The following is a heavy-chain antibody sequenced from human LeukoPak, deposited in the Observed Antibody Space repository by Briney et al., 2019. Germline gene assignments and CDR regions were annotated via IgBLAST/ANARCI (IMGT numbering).Heavy chain of an antibody. CDR3: AKEWYYYDSSGFDY. J-gene: IGHJ4*02. CDR1: GFTFSSYG. V-gene: IGHV3-30*02. CDR2: IRYDGSNK. D-gene: IGHD3-22*01. Sequence: GGSLRLSCAASGFTFSSYGMHWVRQAPGKGLEWVAFIRYDGSNKYYADSVKGRFTTSRDNSKNTLYLQMNSLRAEDTAVYYCAKEWYYYDSSGFDYWGQGTLVTVSS.